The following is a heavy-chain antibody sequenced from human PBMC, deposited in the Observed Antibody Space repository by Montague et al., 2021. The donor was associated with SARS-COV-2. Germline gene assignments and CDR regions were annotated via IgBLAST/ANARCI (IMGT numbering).Heavy chain of an antibody. J-gene: IGHJ5*01. CDR1: GDSISSSSFY. Sequence: SETLSLTCTVSGDSISSSSFYWGWIRQPPGKGLEWIGSGFFSGFSYYNPSLQSRVTISVDTSKNLFSLNLMSVTAADTAVYYCARGAKRGYDAYGAGWFDSWGQGTLVTVAS. CDR3: ARGAKRGYDAYGAGWFDS. D-gene: IGHD5-12*01. V-gene: IGHV4-39*02. CDR2: GFFSGFS.